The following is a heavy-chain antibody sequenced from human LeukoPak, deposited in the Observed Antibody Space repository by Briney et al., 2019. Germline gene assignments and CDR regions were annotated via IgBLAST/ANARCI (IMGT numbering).Heavy chain of an antibody. J-gene: IGHJ4*02. CDR3: ARDTISGYYSFDY. CDR1: GDSVSSNDAA. CDR2: TYYRSQWYP. V-gene: IGHV6-1*01. Sequence: PSQTLSLTCAISGDSVSSNDAAWNWIRQSPSRVLEWLGRTYYRSQWYPEYGGSVKSRLTINPDTSKNQLSLQLNSVTPEDTAVYYCARDTISGYYSFDYWGQGTLVTVST. D-gene: IGHD3-22*01.